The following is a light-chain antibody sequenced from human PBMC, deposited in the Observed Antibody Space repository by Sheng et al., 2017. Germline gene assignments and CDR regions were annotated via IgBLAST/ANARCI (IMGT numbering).Light chain of an antibody. CDR1: QSISSS. V-gene: IGKV1-39*01. Sequence: DIQMTQSPSSLSASVGDRVTITCRASQSISSSLNWYQQKPGQAPNLLIYTASSLQSGVPSRFSGSGSGTDFTLTISSLQPEDFATYYCQQSYSTPRTFGQGTKVEIK. J-gene: IGKJ1*01. CDR2: TAS. CDR3: QQSYSTPRT.